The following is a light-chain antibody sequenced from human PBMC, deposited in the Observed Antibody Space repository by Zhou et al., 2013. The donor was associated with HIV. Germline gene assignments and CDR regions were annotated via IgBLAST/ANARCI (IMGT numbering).Light chain of an antibody. J-gene: IGKJ4*01. Sequence: DIQMTQSPSRLSASVGDRVTITCRASQSIDTWLAWYQHKPGKAPSLLIYKASTLEIGVPSRFRGGGSGTQFTLTIDSLQPDDFATYYCQQANSFPLTFGGGTKVEIK. V-gene: IGKV1-5*03. CDR2: KAS. CDR3: QQANSFPLT. CDR1: QSIDTW.